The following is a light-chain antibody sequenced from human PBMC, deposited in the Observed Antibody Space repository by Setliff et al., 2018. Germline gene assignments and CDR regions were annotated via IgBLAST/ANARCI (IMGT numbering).Light chain of an antibody. J-gene: IGLJ1*01. CDR1: SSDVGSYDL. V-gene: IGLV2-14*03. CDR3: TAYTSGTTYV. Sequence: QSALTQPASVSGSPGQSITISCSGTSSDVGSYDLVSWYQQHPGKAPKLIIYGVSNRPSGVSSRFSGSKSGNTASLTISGLQTEDEADYYCTAYTSGTTYVFGTGTKGTV. CDR2: GVS.